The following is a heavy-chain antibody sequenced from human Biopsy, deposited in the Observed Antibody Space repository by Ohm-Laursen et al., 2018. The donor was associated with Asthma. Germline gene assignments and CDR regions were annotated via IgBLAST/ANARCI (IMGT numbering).Heavy chain of an antibody. J-gene: IGHJ4*02. Sequence: SLRLSCAASGFAVSRDYMFWVRQAPGKGLEWVSVIYSGGTSHTADSVRGRFTISRDYSKNTLYLQMHSLRAEGTALYYCGRERSYMVDYWGQGTLVTVSS. V-gene: IGHV3-66*01. CDR1: GFAVSRDY. CDR2: IYSGGTS. CDR3: GRERSYMVDY. D-gene: IGHD3-10*01.